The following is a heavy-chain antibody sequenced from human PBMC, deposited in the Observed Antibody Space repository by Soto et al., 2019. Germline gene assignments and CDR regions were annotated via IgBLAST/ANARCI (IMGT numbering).Heavy chain of an antibody. CDR2: INSDGSIT. V-gene: IGHV3-74*01. J-gene: IGHJ5*02. Sequence: GGSLRLSCAASGFTLSSYWMHWVRQAPGKGLVWVSRINSDGSITTYADSVKGRFTISRDNAKNTLYLQMNSLRADDTAVYYCARQGSSDWSSTFAPWGQGTLVTVSS. CDR3: ARQGSSDWSSTFAP. CDR1: GFTLSSYW. D-gene: IGHD6-19*01.